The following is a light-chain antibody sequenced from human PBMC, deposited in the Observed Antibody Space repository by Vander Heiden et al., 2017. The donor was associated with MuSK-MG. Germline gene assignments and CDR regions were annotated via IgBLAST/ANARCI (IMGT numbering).Light chain of an antibody. CDR1: SGDVGGYNY. Sequence: QSALTQPPSASGSPGPSVTISCTGTSGDVGGYNYVSWYQQPRGTAPHLMLYGSSKRPSGVPDRFSGYKSGNTASPTVEGLQAEDEDDYYCSSYAGNNRVFGGGTKLTVL. CDR2: GSS. CDR3: SSYAGNNRV. J-gene: IGLJ3*02. V-gene: IGLV2-8*01.